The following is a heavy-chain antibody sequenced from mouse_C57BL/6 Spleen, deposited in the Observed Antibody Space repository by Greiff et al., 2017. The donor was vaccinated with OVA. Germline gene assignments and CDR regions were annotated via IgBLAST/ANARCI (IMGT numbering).Heavy chain of an antibody. J-gene: IGHJ1*03. CDR2: INLSDSET. V-gene: IGHV1-52*01. D-gene: IGHD1-1*01. CDR1: GYTFTSFW. Sequence: QLQQLGAELVRPGSPVKFPCKASGYTFTSFWLHWVKQRPIQGLDWIGNINLSDSETHYNQKFKDKATLTVDKPSSTSYMQLSSMTTEDSAVYYCARGDGSSYGWYFDVWGTGTTVTVSS. CDR3: ARGDGSSYGWYFDV.